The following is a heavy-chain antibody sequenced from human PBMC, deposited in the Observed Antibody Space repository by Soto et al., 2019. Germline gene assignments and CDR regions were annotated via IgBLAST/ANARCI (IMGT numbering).Heavy chain of an antibody. V-gene: IGHV3-21*01. J-gene: IGHJ6*02. CDR3: ARDESLVVRGVVDV. CDR1: GFTFSSYN. CDR2: ISRSSTYI. D-gene: IGHD3-10*01. Sequence: GGSLRLSCAASGFTFSSYNMNWVRQAPGKGLEWVSSISRSSTYIYYADSVKGRFTISRDNAKNSLYLQMNSLRAEDTAVYYCARDESLVVRGVVDVWGQGTTVTVSS.